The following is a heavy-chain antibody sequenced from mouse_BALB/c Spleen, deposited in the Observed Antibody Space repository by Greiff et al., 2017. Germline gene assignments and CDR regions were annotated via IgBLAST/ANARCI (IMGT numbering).Heavy chain of an antibody. CDR3: ATSDRAWFAY. V-gene: IGHV3-2*02. CDR1: GYSITSDYA. J-gene: IGHJ3*01. D-gene: IGHD6-1*01. Sequence: QLQQSGPGLVKPSQSLSLTCTVTGYSITSDYAWNWIRQFPGNKLEWMGYISYSGSTSYNPSLKSRISITRDTSKNQFFLQLNSVTTEDTATYYCATSDRAWFAYWGQGTLVTVSA. CDR2: ISYSGST.